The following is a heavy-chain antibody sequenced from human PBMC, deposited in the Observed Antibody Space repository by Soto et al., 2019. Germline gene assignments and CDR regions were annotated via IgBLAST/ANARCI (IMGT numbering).Heavy chain of an antibody. CDR3: AIYSSGWPKTYYYFDY. V-gene: IGHV1-69*13. Sequence: ASVKVSCKASGGTFSSYAISWVRQAPGQGLEWMGGVIPIFGTANYAQKFQGRVTITADESTSTAYMELSSLRSEDTAVYYCAIYSSGWPKTYYYFDYWGQGTLVTVSS. CDR2: VIPIFGTA. J-gene: IGHJ4*02. CDR1: GGTFSSYA. D-gene: IGHD6-19*01.